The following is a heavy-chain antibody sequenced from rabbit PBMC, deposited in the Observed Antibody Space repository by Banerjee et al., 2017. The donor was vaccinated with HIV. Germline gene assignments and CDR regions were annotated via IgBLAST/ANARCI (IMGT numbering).Heavy chain of an antibody. Sequence: QSLEESGGGLVKPGGTLTLTCTASGFDFSSSYWICWVRQAPGKGPEWIASISYYNDKTVYANWAKGRFTISKTSSTTVTLQMTSLTAADTATYFCARDDTSNNGYSLTLWGQGTLVTVS. V-gene: IGHV1S40*01. D-gene: IGHD1-1*01. CDR1: GFDFSSSYW. CDR2: ISYYNDKT. CDR3: ARDDTSNNGYSLTL. J-gene: IGHJ3*01.